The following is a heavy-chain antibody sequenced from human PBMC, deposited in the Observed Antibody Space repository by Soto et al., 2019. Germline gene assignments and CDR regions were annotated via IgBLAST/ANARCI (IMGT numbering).Heavy chain of an antibody. Sequence: QMQLVQSGPEVKKPGTSVKVSCKASGFTFTSSAVQWVRQARGQRLEWIGWIVVGSGNTNYAQKFQERVTITRDMTTSTAYMERSSLRSEDTAVYYCAAGGAYGFYYYYGMGVWGQGTTVTVSS. D-gene: IGHD4-17*01. CDR1: GFTFTSSA. V-gene: IGHV1-58*01. CDR2: IVVGSGNT. CDR3: AAGGAYGFYYYYGMGV. J-gene: IGHJ6*02.